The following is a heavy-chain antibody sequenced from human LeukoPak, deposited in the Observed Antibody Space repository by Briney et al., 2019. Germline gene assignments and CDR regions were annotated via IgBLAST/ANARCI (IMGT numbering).Heavy chain of an antibody. Sequence: PGGSLRLSCAASGFTFSSYGMHWVRQAPGKGLEWVAVISYDGSNKYYADSVKGRFTISRDNSKNTLYLQMNSLRAEDTAVYYCAKSDYGGNSDYWGQGTLVTVSS. CDR1: GFTFSSYG. V-gene: IGHV3-30*18. J-gene: IGHJ4*02. D-gene: IGHD4-17*01. CDR2: ISYDGSNK. CDR3: AKSDYGGNSDY.